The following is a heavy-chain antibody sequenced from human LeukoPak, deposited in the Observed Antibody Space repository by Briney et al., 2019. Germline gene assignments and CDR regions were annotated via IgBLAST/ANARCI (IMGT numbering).Heavy chain of an antibody. V-gene: IGHV3-48*03. J-gene: IGHJ3*02. CDR3: ARDRADYWTAFDI. Sequence: GGSLRLSCAASGFTFSSYGINWVRQAPGKGLDWVSYISTTGNTINYADSVKGRFTISRDNAKNSLYLQMNSLRVEDTAVYYCARDRADYWTAFDIWGQGTMVTVSS. D-gene: IGHD1-1*01. CDR1: GFTFSSYG. CDR2: ISTTGNTI.